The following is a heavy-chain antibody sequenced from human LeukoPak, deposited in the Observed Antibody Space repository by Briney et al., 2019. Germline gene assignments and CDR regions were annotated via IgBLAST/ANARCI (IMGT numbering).Heavy chain of an antibody. V-gene: IGHV5-51*01. CDR1: GYSFTTYW. CDR2: IYPDDSDTNI. Sequence: GESLKISGKGSGYSFTTYWIGWVRQMPGKGLEWMGIIYPDDSDTNIRYSPSFQGQVTISVDKSISTAYLQWSSLKASDTAMYYCARHWTYHSSGSAFDIWGQGTLVTVSS. J-gene: IGHJ3*02. CDR3: ARHWTYHSSGSAFDI. D-gene: IGHD3-22*01.